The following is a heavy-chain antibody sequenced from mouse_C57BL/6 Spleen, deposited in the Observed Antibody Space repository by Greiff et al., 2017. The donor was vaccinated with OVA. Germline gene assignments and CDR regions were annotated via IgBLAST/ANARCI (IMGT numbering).Heavy chain of an antibody. D-gene: IGHD1-1*01. Sequence: QVQLQQSGAELVRPGASVTLSCKASGYTFTDYEMHWVKQTPVHGLEWIGAIDPETGGTAYNQKFKGKAILTADKSSSTADMELRSLTSEDSAVYYCTRGGIYYGSNSFAYWGQGTLVTVSA. CDR1: GYTFTDYE. J-gene: IGHJ3*01. CDR2: IDPETGGT. CDR3: TRGGIYYGSNSFAY. V-gene: IGHV1-15*01.